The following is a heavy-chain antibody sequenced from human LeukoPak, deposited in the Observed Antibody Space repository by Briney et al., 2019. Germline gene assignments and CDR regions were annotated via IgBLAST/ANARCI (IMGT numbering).Heavy chain of an antibody. V-gene: IGHV1-2*02. CDR3: ARDLVVAATNWFDP. CDR1: GYTFTGYY. Sequence: ASVKVSCETSGYTFTGYYIHWVRQAPGHGLEWMGWINPNSGGTNYAQKFQGRVTMTRDMSTSTVYMELSSLRSEDTAVYYCARDLVVAATNWFDPWGQGTLVTVSS. J-gene: IGHJ5*02. CDR2: INPNSGGT. D-gene: IGHD2-15*01.